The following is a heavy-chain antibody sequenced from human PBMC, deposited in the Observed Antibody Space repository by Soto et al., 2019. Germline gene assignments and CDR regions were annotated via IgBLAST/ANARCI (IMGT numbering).Heavy chain of an antibody. CDR3: ARGGMVIIPTATAFDY. Sequence: QVQLQESGPGLVKPSETLSLTCTVSGGSISTYYWSWIRQPAGKGLEWIGRIYASGSTNYNPSLKSRVTMSVATSKNQFSPKLSSVTAADTAVYYCARGGMVIIPTATAFDYWGQGTLVTVSS. CDR1: GGSISTYY. D-gene: IGHD2-2*01. V-gene: IGHV4-4*07. CDR2: IYASGST. J-gene: IGHJ4*02.